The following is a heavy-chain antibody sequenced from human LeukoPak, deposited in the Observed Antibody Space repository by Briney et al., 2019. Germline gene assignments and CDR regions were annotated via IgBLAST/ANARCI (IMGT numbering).Heavy chain of an antibody. CDR1: GFTFNSYG. CDR3: AKKGDYKNYDY. CDR2: IWFDGSNK. D-gene: IGHD4-11*01. Sequence: PGGSLRLSCAASGFTFNSYGMHWVRQAPGKGLEWVSLIWFDGSNKFYGDSVKGRFTISRDNSKNTVYLQMDNLRAEDTAMYFCAKKGDYKNYDYWGQGALVIASS. V-gene: IGHV3-33*06. J-gene: IGHJ4*02.